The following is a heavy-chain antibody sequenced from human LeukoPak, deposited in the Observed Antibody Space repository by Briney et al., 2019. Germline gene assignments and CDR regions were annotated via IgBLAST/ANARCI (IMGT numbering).Heavy chain of an antibody. CDR3: ARDHRAYYDFWSGDYYFDY. J-gene: IGHJ4*02. D-gene: IGHD3-3*01. CDR1: GGTFSSYA. Sequence: ASVKVSCKASGGTFSSYAISWVRQAPGQGLEWMGRIIPIFGTANYAQKFQGRVTITTDESTSTAYMELSSLRSEDTAVYYCARDHRAYYDFWSGDYYFDYWGQGTLVTVSS. V-gene: IGHV1-69*05. CDR2: IIPIFGTA.